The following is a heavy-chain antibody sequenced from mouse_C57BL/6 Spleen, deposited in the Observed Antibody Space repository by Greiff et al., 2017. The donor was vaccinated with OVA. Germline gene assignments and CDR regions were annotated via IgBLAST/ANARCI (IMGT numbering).Heavy chain of an antibody. CDR2: IWRGGST. D-gene: IGHD3-1*01. V-gene: IGHV2-5*01. Sequence: VQLQQSGPGLVQPSQSLSITCTVSGFSLTSYGVHWVRQSPGKGLEWLGVIWRGGSTDYNAAFMSRLSITKDNSKSQVFFKMNSLQADDTAIYYCAKRERSGTSDYYAMDYWGQGTSVTVSS. CDR3: AKRERSGTSDYYAMDY. CDR1: GFSLTSYG. J-gene: IGHJ4*01.